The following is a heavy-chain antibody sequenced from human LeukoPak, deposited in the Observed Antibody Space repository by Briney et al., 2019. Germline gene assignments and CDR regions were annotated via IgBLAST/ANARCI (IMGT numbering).Heavy chain of an antibody. Sequence: GGSLRLSCAASGFTVSSNYMSWVRQAPGKGLEWVSVIYSGGSTYYADSVKGRFTISRDNSKNTLYLQMNSLRAEDTAVYYCAVPQSYYGDHGRNSFDIWGQGTMVTVSS. V-gene: IGHV3-53*05. D-gene: IGHD4-17*01. CDR3: AVPQSYYGDHGRNSFDI. CDR2: IYSGGST. CDR1: GFTVSSNY. J-gene: IGHJ3*02.